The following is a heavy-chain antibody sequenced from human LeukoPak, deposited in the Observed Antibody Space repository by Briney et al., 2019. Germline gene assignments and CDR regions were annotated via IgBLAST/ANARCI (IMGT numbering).Heavy chain of an antibody. J-gene: IGHJ4*02. Sequence: LSLTCTVSGYSISSGYYWGWIRQPPGKGLEWVSYISSSGSTIYYAGSVKGRFTISRDNAKNSLYLQMNSLRAEDTAVYYCAREYRHQPDWGQGTLVTVSS. CDR2: ISSSGSTI. V-gene: IGHV3-11*01. D-gene: IGHD5-12*01. CDR1: GYSISSGYY. CDR3: AREYRHQPD.